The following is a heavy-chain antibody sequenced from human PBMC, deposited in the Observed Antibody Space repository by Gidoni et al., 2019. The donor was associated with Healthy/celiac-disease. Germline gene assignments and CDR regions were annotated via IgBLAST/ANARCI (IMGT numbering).Heavy chain of an antibody. CDR1: GGSISSGSYY. D-gene: IGHD2-15*01. CDR2: IYTSGST. Sequence: QVQLQDSGPGLVKPSQTLSLTCTVSGGSISSGSYYWSWIRQPAGKGLEWIGRIYTSGSTNYNPSLKSRVTISVDTSKNQFSLKLSSVTAADTAVYYCASAVVVAATSFYYYYFGMDVWGQGTTVTVSS. J-gene: IGHJ6*02. CDR3: ASAVVVAATSFYYYYFGMDV. V-gene: IGHV4-61*02.